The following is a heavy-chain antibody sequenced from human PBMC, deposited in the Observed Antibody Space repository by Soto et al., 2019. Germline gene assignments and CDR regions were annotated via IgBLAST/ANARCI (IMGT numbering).Heavy chain of an antibody. D-gene: IGHD2-2*01. CDR1: GYTFTSYG. J-gene: IGHJ4*02. Sequence: QVQLVQSGAEVKKPGASVKVSCKASGYTFTSYGISWVRQAPGQGLEWMGWISAYNGNTNYAQKLQGRVTMTTDTSTSTAYMELRSLRSDDTAVYYCAGTRLGYCRSTRCYLFDYWGQGTLVTVSS. CDR3: AGTRLGYCRSTRCYLFDY. CDR2: ISAYNGNT. V-gene: IGHV1-18*01.